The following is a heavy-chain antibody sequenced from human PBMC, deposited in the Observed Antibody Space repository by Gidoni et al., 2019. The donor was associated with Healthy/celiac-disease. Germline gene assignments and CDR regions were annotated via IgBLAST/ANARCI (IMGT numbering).Heavy chain of an antibody. CDR2: IYNNGST. CDR1: GGSIRSSNW. D-gene: IGHD3-10*01. J-gene: IGHJ4*02. CDR3: ARDRRRYYGPAGLTLDY. V-gene: IGHV4-4*02. Sequence: QVQLQESGPGLVKPSGTMSTNCAVSGGSIRSSNWWSWVRQPPGKGLEVIGEIYNNGSTNYNPSLQSRFTLSVDKSKNQFSLKLSSVTAADTAVYYWARDRRRYYGPAGLTLDYWVQGTLVTVSS.